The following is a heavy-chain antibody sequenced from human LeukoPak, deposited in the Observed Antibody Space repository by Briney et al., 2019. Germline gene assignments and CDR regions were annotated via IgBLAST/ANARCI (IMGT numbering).Heavy chain of an antibody. D-gene: IGHD4-17*01. V-gene: IGHV1-2*02. Sequence: ASVKVSCKASGYTFTGYYMHWVRQAPGQGLEWMGWINPNGGGTNYAQKFQGRVTMTRDTSISTAYMELSRLRSDDTAVYYCATDNGDWGYFDYWGQGTLVTVSS. CDR3: ATDNGDWGYFDY. J-gene: IGHJ4*02. CDR2: INPNGGGT. CDR1: GYTFTGYY.